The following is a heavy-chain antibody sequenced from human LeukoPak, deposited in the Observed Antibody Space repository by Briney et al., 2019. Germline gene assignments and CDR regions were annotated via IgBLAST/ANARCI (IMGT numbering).Heavy chain of an antibody. CDR2: INPNSGDT. CDR1: GYTFTGYF. V-gene: IGHV1-2*02. Sequence: ASVKVSCKASGYTFTGYFIHWVRQAPGQGLEWMGWINPNSGDTNYAQKFQGRVTMTRDTSISTAYMELSSLRYDDTAVYYCARECGAYYYDSSGYCNDHWGQGTLVTVSS. CDR3: ARECGAYYYDSSGYCNDH. D-gene: IGHD3-22*01. J-gene: IGHJ4*02.